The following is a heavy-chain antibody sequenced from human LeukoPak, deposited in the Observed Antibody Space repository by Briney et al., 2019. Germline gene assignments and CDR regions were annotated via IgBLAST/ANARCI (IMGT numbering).Heavy chain of an antibody. V-gene: IGHV1-2*02. Sequence: ASVKVSCKASGYTFTSYAIHWVRQAPGQGLDWMGWITPGGGTNYPQKFQGRVAITWDTSITTAYMDLSRLTSDDTAVYYCARDRYGDGFAHLDYWGRGALVTVSS. CDR1: GYTFTSYA. CDR3: ARDRYGDGFAHLDY. D-gene: IGHD5-24*01. J-gene: IGHJ4*02. CDR2: ITPGGGT.